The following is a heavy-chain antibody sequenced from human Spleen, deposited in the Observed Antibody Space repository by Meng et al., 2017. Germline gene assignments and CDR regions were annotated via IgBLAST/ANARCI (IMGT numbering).Heavy chain of an antibody. D-gene: IGHD2-15*01. Sequence: SETLSLTCAVYGGSFSGYYWSWIRQPPGKGLEWIGEINHSGSTNYNPSLKSRVTISVDTSKNQFSLKLSSVTAADTAVYYCARESAYCSGGSCYAPQSYYGMDVWGQGTTVTVSS. CDR2: INHSGST. CDR1: GGSFSGYY. V-gene: IGHV4-34*01. J-gene: IGHJ6*02. CDR3: ARESAYCSGGSCYAPQSYYGMDV.